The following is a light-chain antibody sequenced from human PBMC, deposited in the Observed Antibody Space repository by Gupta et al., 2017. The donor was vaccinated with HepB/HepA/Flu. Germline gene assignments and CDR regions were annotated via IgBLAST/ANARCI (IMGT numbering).Light chain of an antibody. V-gene: IGLV3-21*03. CDR3: QVWDRLSDHVV. Sequence: SYVLTQSPSVSVAPGKTARITCGGNDIGTKNVHWYQQRPGQAPVLVIYDDRDRPSGIPERISGSNSENTATLTISRVEAGDEADYYCQVWDRLSDHVVFGGGTKLTVL. CDR2: DDR. J-gene: IGLJ2*01. CDR1: DIGTKN.